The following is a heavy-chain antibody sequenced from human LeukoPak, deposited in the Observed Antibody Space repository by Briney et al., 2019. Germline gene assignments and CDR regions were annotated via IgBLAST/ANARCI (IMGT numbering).Heavy chain of an antibody. V-gene: IGHV4-39*01. CDR1: RGSISSSSYY. J-gene: IGHJ4*02. D-gene: IGHD6-13*01. CDR2: IYYSGST. CDR3: ASLSPSSWCHY. Sequence: SETLSLTCTVSRGSISSSSYYWGWIRQPPGKGLEWIGSIYYSGSTYYNPSLKSRVTISVDTSKNQFSLKLSSVTAADTAVYYCASLSPSSWCHYWGQGTLVTVSS.